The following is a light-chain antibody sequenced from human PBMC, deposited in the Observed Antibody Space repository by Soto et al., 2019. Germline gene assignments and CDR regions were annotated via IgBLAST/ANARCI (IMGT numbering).Light chain of an antibody. J-gene: IGLJ7*01. Sequence: QSALTQPTSASGSPGQSGTISCTGASSDVGGYNYVSWYQQHPGKAPKLMIYEVSERPSGVPDRFSGSKSGNTASLTVSGLQAEDEADYYCSSYAGSNNVRFGGGTQLTVL. CDR1: SSDVGGYNY. CDR3: SSYAGSNNVR. V-gene: IGLV2-8*01. CDR2: EVS.